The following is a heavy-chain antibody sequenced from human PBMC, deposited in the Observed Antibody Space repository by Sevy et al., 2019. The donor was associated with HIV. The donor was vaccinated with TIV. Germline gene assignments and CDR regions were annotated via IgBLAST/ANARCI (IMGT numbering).Heavy chain of an antibody. CDR2: ISQSGGTT. CDR1: GFIFSSYE. J-gene: IGHJ6*02. Sequence: GGSLRLSCAASGFIFSSYEMSWVRQAPGKGLEWVSHISQSGGTTYYSDSVKGRFTISRDNAKNSLYLQMNSLRAEDTAVYYCARDALLRFLEWLPQGMDVWGQGTTVTVSS. V-gene: IGHV3-48*03. D-gene: IGHD3-3*01. CDR3: ARDALLRFLEWLPQGMDV.